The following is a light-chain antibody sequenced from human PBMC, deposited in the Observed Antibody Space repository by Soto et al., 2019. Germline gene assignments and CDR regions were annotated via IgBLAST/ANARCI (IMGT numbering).Light chain of an antibody. V-gene: IGLV2-14*01. CDR3: SSYAPSDVV. CDR1: NTDVGGYNY. CDR2: EVR. Sequence: QSVLTQPASVSGSPGQSITVSCTGTNTDVGGYNYVSWYQHRPGKAPRLMIYEVRNRLSGVSNRFSGSKSGNTASLTVSGLQAADEAYYFCSSYAPSDVVFGGGTKLTVL. J-gene: IGLJ2*01.